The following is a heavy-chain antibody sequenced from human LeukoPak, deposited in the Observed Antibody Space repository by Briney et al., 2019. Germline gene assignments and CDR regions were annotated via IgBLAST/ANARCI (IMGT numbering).Heavy chain of an antibody. CDR1: GGSISSYY. D-gene: IGHD3-16*01. CDR2: IYYSGST. V-gene: IGHV4-59*01. J-gene: IGHJ4*02. CDR3: ARDGGDSPFDY. Sequence: SETLSLTCTVSGGSISSYYWSWIRQPPGKGLEWIGYIYYSGSTNYNPSLKSRVTISVDTSKNQFSLKLSSATAADTAVYYCARDGGDSPFDYWGQGTLVTVSS.